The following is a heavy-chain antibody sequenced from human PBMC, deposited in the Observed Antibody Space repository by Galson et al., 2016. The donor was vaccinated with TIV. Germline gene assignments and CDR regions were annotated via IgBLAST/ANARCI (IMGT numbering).Heavy chain of an antibody. CDR2: IGHSGNNI. V-gene: IGHV3-11*01. CDR1: GFTFSDYY. CDR3: AKDRQWIPSSLDY. D-gene: IGHD5-18*01. Sequence: SLRLSCAASGFTFSDYYMNWIRQAPGKGLEWVSFIGHSGNNIYYADSVKGRFTISRDNAKNLLYLQMSSLRAEDTAIYYCAKDRQWIPSSLDYWGQGTLVTVSS. J-gene: IGHJ4*02.